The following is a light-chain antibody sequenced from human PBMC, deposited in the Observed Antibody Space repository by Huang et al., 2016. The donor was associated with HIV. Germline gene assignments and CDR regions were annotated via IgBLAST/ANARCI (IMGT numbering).Light chain of an antibody. CDR3: QQYYNSPHT. CDR1: QSVLFSSNNRSY. CDR2: WAS. J-gene: IGKJ2*01. Sequence: DIVMTLSPESLAVSLGETATINCKSSQSVLFSSNNRSYLAWFQQKPTQPPKLLIYWASARESGVPDRFSGSGSGTDFTLTISSLQAEDVAVYYCQQYYNSPHTFGQGTKLEIK. V-gene: IGKV4-1*01.